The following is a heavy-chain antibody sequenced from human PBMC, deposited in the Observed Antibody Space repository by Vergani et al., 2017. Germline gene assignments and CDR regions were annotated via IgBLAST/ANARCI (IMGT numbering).Heavy chain of an antibody. D-gene: IGHD3-10*01. CDR3: ARGPKTYYYGSGSYYNGVGWFDP. V-gene: IGHV4-34*02. CDR1: GESFSSFY. CDR2: INHSGST. Sequence: QVQLQQWGAGVVKPSGTLSLTCAVFGESFSSFYWSWIRQPPGKGLEWIGEINHSGSTNYNPSLKSRVTISVDTSKNQFSLKLSSVTAADTAVYYCARGPKTYYYGSGSYYNGVGWFDPWGQGTLVTVSS. J-gene: IGHJ5*02.